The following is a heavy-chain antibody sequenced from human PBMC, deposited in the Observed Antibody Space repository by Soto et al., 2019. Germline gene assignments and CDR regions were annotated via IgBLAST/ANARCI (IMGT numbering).Heavy chain of an antibody. CDR1: GNTFPAYW. J-gene: IGHJ3*02. CDR3: ARHLLKLGSIRPDDAFDI. V-gene: IGHV5-51*01. CDR2: IFPGDFDT. Sequence: PRGSPKISCKVSGNTFPAYWIGWVRQMPGKGLEWMGVIFPGDFDTRYSPSFQGQVTISADKSATTAYLHWSSLKASDSAIYYCARHLLKLGSIRPDDAFDIWGQGTMVTVSS. D-gene: IGHD2-21*01.